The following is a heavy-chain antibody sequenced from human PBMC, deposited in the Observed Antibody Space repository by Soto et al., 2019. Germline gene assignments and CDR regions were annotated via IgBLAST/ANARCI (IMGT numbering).Heavy chain of an antibody. J-gene: IGHJ6*02. D-gene: IGHD3-10*01. CDR3: ARDGERCDGGSCSYFFYYGMDA. Sequence: QVLLVQSGTDVKNPGASVKVSCKASGYVFGDFYLHWVRLAPGNGPEWMGWINPHSGATHYSKSFQGRVTLTSDTSRSTAYMELRGLRSDDTALYYGARDGERCDGGSCSYFFYYGMDAWGQGTAVTVSS. V-gene: IGHV1-2*02. CDR2: INPHSGAT. CDR1: GYVFGDFY.